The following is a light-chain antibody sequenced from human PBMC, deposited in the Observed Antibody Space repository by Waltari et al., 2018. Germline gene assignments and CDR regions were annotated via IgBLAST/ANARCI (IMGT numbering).Light chain of an antibody. CDR3: QQLNNYPLT. CDR2: VAS. V-gene: IGKV1-9*01. CDR1: QGISSY. J-gene: IGKJ5*01. Sequence: DIQLTQSPSFLSASVADRVTITCRASQGISSYLAWYQQKPGKAPKLLIYVASTLQSGVPSRFSGSGSGTEFTLTISSLQPEDFATYYCQQLNNYPLTFGQGTRLEIK.